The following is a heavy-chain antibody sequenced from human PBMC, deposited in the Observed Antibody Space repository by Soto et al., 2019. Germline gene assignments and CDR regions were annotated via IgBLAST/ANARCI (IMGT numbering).Heavy chain of an antibody. J-gene: IGHJ6*02. CDR3: AADLSEDNSGYYYASPGYYYYSGIDV. V-gene: IGHV1-18*01. Sequence: QVPLVQSGAEVKKPGASVKVSCKASGYTFTTYGISWVRRAPGQGLEWMGWISAYNGNTNYAQKVQGRVTMTTDTSTRPADIALRSLTSDDTAVYYCAADLSEDNSGYYYASPGYYYYSGIDVWGPVTTFTVS. CDR2: ISAYNGNT. CDR1: GYTFTTYG. D-gene: IGHD3-22*01.